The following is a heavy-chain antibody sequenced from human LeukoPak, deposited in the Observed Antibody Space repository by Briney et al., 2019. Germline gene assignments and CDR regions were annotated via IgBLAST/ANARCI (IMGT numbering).Heavy chain of an antibody. V-gene: IGHV5-51*01. D-gene: IGHD5-24*01. CDR1: GYKFTGFR. Sequence: GESLKISCQTSGYKFTGFRIAWVRQMPGEGLEWMGIIDPSDSDVTYGPSFQGQVTISVDRSLSTAFLQWSALQTSDTALYFCARVGDGFKGGLDYWGQGTLVSVSS. CDR2: IDPSDSDV. J-gene: IGHJ4*02. CDR3: ARVGDGFKGGLDY.